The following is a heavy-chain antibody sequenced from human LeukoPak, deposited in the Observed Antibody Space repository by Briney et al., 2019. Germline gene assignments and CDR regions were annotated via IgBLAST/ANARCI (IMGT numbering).Heavy chain of an antibody. D-gene: IGHD6-19*01. Sequence: PGGSLRLSCGASGFTFSIYTMNGIRQAPGKGREWGSIINYNGDNKYYADSVQGRFTISRDNYKNTVYLQMHSLRAEDTAIYYCEKDGHCPGALCPTQIAVAGYNDNWGQGTLVTVSS. J-gene: IGHJ4*02. CDR3: EKDGHCPGALCPTQIAVAGYNDN. CDR2: INYNGDNK. V-gene: IGHV3-23*01. CDR1: GFTFSIYT.